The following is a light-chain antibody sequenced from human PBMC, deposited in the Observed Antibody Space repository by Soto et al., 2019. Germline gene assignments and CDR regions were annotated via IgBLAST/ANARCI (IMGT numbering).Light chain of an antibody. CDR2: GAF. J-gene: IGKJ5*01. CDR1: PSVPNY. V-gene: IGKV3-11*01. Sequence: EIALTPSPATLSLSPGERATLSCRASPSVPNYVAWYQQKPGQAPRLLIYGAFNRATGIPARFSGSGSGADFTLTISSLEPEDFAIYYCQQRNTWPPVTFGQGTRLEI. CDR3: QQRNTWPPVT.